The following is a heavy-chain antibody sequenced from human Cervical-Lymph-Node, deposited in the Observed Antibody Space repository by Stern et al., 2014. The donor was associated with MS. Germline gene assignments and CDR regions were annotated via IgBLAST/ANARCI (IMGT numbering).Heavy chain of an antibody. Sequence: QLQLQESGPRLVKPSETPSLTCSVSPYSISSGYYWAWIRQSPGKGLEWIGTTHRSGSTYYNPSLKSRVPISADTSKNQFFLMLTSVAAADTAVYYCARWGYGDYEADYWGQGTLVTVSS. J-gene: IGHJ4*02. CDR1: PYSISSGYY. D-gene: IGHD4-17*01. CDR2: THRSGST. V-gene: IGHV4-38-2*02. CDR3: ARWGYGDYEADY.